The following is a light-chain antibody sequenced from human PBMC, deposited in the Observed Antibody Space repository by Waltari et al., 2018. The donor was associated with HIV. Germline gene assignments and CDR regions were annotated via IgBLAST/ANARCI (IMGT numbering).Light chain of an antibody. V-gene: IGLV2-11*01. J-gene: IGLJ2*01. CDR2: EVN. Sequence: QSALTQPRSVSGSPGQSVTISCTGTSSDVGGYNYVSWYQQHPGNAPKFMIYEVNKRPSGVPDRFSGSKSGNTASLTISGLQAEDEADYYCCSYADNYPVVFGGGTKLTVL. CDR1: SSDVGGYNY. CDR3: CSYADNYPVV.